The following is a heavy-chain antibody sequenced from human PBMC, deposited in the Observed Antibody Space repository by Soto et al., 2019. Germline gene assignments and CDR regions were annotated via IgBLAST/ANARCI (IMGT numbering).Heavy chain of an antibody. CDR3: ARLYTYGDYGYYYYYMDV. Sequence: ASVKVSCKASGYTFTSYAMHWVRQAPGQRLEWMGWINAGNGNTKYSQKFQGRVTITRDTSASTAYTELSSLRSEDTAVYYCARLYTYGDYGYYYYYMDVWGKGTTVTVSS. V-gene: IGHV1-3*01. CDR2: INAGNGNT. CDR1: GYTFTSYA. D-gene: IGHD4-17*01. J-gene: IGHJ6*03.